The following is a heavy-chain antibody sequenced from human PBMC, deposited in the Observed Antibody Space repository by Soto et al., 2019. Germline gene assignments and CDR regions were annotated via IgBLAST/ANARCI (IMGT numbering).Heavy chain of an antibody. CDR1: GGSISSYY. Sequence: SETLSLTCTVSGGSISSYYWSWIRQPPGKGLEWIGYIYYSGSTNYNPSLKSRVTISVDTSKNQFSLKLSSVTAADTAVYYCARGSAYCGGDCSPVFDYWGQGTLVTVSS. V-gene: IGHV4-59*01. CDR3: ARGSAYCGGDCSPVFDY. J-gene: IGHJ4*02. CDR2: IYYSGST. D-gene: IGHD2-21*02.